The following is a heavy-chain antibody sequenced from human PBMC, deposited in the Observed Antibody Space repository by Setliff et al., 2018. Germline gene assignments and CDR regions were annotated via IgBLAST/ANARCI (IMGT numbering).Heavy chain of an antibody. D-gene: IGHD3-10*01. CDR1: GFTFSNAW. V-gene: IGHV3-49*04. CDR2: ISSKGYGGAA. Sequence: GGSLRLSCTASGFTFSNAWMSWVRQAPGKELEWVGRISSKGYGGAAEYAASVRGRFTISRDDSKSIAYLQMDSLKAEDTAVYFCVRGRTGTLAFDYWGQGTLVTVSS. J-gene: IGHJ4*02. CDR3: VRGRTGTLAFDY.